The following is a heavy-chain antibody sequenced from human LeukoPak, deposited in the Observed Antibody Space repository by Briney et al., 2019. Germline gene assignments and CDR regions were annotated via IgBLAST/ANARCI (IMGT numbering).Heavy chain of an antibody. CDR2: IYSGGST. CDR1: GFTFSSYW. Sequence: GGSLRLSCAASGFTFSSYWMNWVRQAPGKGLEWVSVIYSGGSTYYADSVKGRFTISRDNSKNTLYLQMNSLRAEDTAVYYCARGVDYWGQGTLVTVSS. CDR3: ARGVDY. V-gene: IGHV3-53*01. J-gene: IGHJ4*02.